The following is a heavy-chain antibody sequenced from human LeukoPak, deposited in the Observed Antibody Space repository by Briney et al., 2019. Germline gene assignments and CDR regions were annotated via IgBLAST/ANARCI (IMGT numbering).Heavy chain of an antibody. CDR2: IKQDGSEE. J-gene: IGHJ4*02. D-gene: IGHD4-23*01. V-gene: IGHV3-7*04. CDR3: ARYGGYSGNY. CDR1: GFTFSNYG. Sequence: GGSLRLSCAASGFTFSNYGMTWVRQAPGKGLEWVANIKQDGSEEYYVDSVKGRFTISRGNAKNTLYLQMNSLRAEDTAVYYCARYGGYSGNYWGQGTLVTVSS.